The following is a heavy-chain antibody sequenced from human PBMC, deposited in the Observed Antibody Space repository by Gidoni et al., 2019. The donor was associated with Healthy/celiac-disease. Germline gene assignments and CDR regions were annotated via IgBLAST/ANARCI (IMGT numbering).Heavy chain of an antibody. J-gene: IGHJ4*02. V-gene: IGHV3-33*01. Sequence: QVQLVESGGGVVQPGRSLRLSCAASGFTFSSYGMHWVRQAPGKGLEWVAVIWYDGSNKYYADSVKGRFTISRDNSKNTLYLQMNSLRAEDTAVYYCARDTNRLLWFGELFHWGQGTLVTVSS. CDR3: ARDTNRLLWFGELFH. CDR2: IWYDGSNK. D-gene: IGHD3-10*01. CDR1: GFTFSSYG.